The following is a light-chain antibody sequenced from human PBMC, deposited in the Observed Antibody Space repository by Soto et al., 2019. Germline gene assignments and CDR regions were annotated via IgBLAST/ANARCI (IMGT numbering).Light chain of an antibody. J-gene: IGKJ5*01. V-gene: IGKV1-5*03. Sequence: DIQMTQSPSTLSASVGDRFAITCRASQSVTTWLAWYQQKPGKAPKLLIYKASNLESGLPSRFSGSGSGTEFTLTISSLQSDDFATYYCQQYSSYPITFGQGTRLEI. CDR3: QQYSSYPIT. CDR2: KAS. CDR1: QSVTTW.